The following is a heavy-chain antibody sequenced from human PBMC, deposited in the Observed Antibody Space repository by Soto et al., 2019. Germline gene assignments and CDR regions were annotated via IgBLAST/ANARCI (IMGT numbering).Heavy chain of an antibody. V-gene: IGHV1-69*01. D-gene: IGHD3-22*01. CDR2: IIPIFGTA. CDR3: ASEYYYDSSGYFPDFQP. J-gene: IGHJ1*01. CDR1: GGTFSSYA. Sequence: QVQLVQSGAEVKKPGSSVKVSCKASGGTFSSYAISWVRQAPGQGLEWMGGIIPIFGTANYAQKFQGRVTITAEESKNTADMELRSLRSEDTAVYYCASEYYYDSSGYFPDFQPWGQGTLVTVSS.